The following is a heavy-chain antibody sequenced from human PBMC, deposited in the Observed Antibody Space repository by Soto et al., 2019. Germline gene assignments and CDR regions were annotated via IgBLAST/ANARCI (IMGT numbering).Heavy chain of an antibody. J-gene: IGHJ6*02. CDR1: GFTFSSYA. CDR2: ISGSGGST. CDR3: ANRDQWPPTGYYYYGMDV. V-gene: IGHV3-23*01. D-gene: IGHD6-19*01. Sequence: LRLSCAASGFTFSSYAMSWVRQAPGKGLEWVSAISGSGGSTYYADSVKGRFTISRDNSKNTLYLQMNSLRAEDTAVYYCANRDQWPPTGYYYYGMDVWGQGTKVTVSS.